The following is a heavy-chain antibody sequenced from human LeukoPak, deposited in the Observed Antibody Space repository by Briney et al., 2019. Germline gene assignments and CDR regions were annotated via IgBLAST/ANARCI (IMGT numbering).Heavy chain of an antibody. D-gene: IGHD4-23*01. Sequence: ASVKVSCKASGYTFTNFGISWVRQAPGQGLEWMGWISGYNGNTNYAQKLQGRVTMTTDTSTSTAYMELRSLRSDDTAVYYCARDLSLGTVGFDYWGQGTLVTVSS. CDR2: ISGYNGNT. J-gene: IGHJ4*02. V-gene: IGHV1-18*01. CDR1: GYTFTNFG. CDR3: ARDLSLGTVGFDY.